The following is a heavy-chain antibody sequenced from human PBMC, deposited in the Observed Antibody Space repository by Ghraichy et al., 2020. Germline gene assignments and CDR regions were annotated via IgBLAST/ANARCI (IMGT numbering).Heavy chain of an antibody. CDR3: ARVVVGATNWFDP. CDR2: INPNSGGT. J-gene: IGHJ5*02. CDR1: GYTFTGYY. Sequence: ASVKVSCKASGYTFTGYYIHWVRQAPGQGLEWMGWINPNSGGTNYAQKFQDRVTMTRDTSISTAYMELSRLRSDDTAIYYCARVVVGATNWFDPWGQGTLVTGSS. V-gene: IGHV1-2*02. D-gene: IGHD1-26*01.